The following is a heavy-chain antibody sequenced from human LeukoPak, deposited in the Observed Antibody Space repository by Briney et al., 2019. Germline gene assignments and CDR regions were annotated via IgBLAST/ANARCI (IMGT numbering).Heavy chain of an antibody. CDR2: ISATGGTT. CDR3: GNGKQEVF. J-gene: IGHJ4*02. CDR1: GVSFSNAA. Sequence: PGGSLRLACTDSGVSFSNAAMTWIRHAPGKGLEWVSFISATGGTTDYTDSVTGRFSISRDNSKNTLYLQMNSLRAEDTALYFCGNGKQEVFWGEGALVIVSS. D-gene: IGHD1-26*01. V-gene: IGHV3-23*01.